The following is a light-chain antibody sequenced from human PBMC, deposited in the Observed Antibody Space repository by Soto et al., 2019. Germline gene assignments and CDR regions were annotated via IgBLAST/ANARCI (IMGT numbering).Light chain of an antibody. CDR1: QSVSRY. CDR2: DAS. J-gene: IGKJ1*01. Sequence: EIALTQFPGTLSLSPGERATLSCRASQSVSRYLAWYQQKPGQAPRLLIYDASNRATDIPARFSGSGSATEFTLTISSLQSEDFAEYHCQQYNNWPQTFGQGTKVDIK. CDR3: QQYNNWPQT. V-gene: IGKV3-15*01.